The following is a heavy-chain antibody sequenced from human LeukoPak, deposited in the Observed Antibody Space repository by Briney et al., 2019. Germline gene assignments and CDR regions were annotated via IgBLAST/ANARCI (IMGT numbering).Heavy chain of an antibody. D-gene: IGHD2-2*01. CDR3: AKCYRVVPAYYYMDV. CDR1: GFTFSSYA. V-gene: IGHV3-23*01. Sequence: GGSLRLSCAASGFTFSSYAMSWVRQAPGKGLEWVSAISGSGGSTYYADSVKGRFTISRDNSKNTLYLQMNGLRAEDTAVYYCAKCYRVVPAYYYMDVWGKGTTVTVSS. CDR2: ISGSGGST. J-gene: IGHJ6*03.